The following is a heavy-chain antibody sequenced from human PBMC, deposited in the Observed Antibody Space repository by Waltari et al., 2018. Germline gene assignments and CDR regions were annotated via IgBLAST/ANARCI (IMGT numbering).Heavy chain of an antibody. J-gene: IGHJ4*02. V-gene: IGHV3-7*01. CDR2: IKQDGSEK. CDR3: ARDSYYYGSGSYYGYFDY. CDR1: GFTFSSYW. Sequence: EVQLVESGGGLVQPGGSLRLSCAASGFTFSSYWMSWVRQAPGKGLEWVANIKQDGSEKYYVDAVKGRFTISRDNAKNSRYLQMNSLRAEDTAVYYCARDSYYYGSGSYYGYFDYWGQGTLVTVSS. D-gene: IGHD3-10*01.